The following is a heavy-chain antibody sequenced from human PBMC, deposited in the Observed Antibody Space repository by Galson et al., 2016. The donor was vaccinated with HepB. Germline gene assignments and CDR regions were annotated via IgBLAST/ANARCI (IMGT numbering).Heavy chain of an antibody. CDR3: ARDAWGAES. J-gene: IGHJ5*02. CDR1: GYTFTSYY. CDR2: VHPSVDTT. D-gene: IGHD1-26*01. V-gene: IGHV1-46*01. Sequence: SVKVSCKASGYTFTSYYMHWVRQAPGQGLEWLGMVHPSVDTTTYAQKFQDRVTMTWDTSTSTVYMELSSLRSDDSAVYFCARDAWGAESWGQGTLVTVSS.